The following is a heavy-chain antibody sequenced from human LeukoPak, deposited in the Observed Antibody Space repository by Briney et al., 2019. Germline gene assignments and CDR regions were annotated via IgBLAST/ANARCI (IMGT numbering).Heavy chain of an antibody. J-gene: IGHJ4*02. CDR1: GFTFDDYA. Sequence: SLRLSCAASGFTFDDYAMHWVRQAPGKGLEWVSGISWNSGSIGYADSVKGRFTISRDNAKKSLYLQMNSLRAEDTALYYCAKDWDYDSSGYYDYWGQGTLVTVSS. CDR3: AKDWDYDSSGYYDY. D-gene: IGHD3-22*01. V-gene: IGHV3-9*01. CDR2: ISWNSGSI.